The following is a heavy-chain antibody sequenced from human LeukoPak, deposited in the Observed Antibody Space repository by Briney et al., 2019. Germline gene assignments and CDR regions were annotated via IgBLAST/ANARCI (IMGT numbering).Heavy chain of an antibody. CDR1: GFTVSSNY. CDR2: IYSGGST. D-gene: IGHD1-26*01. CDR3: ASFRGATHFDY. J-gene: IGHJ4*02. V-gene: IGHV3-66*01. Sequence: GGSLRLSCAASGFTVSSNYMSRVRQAPGKGLEWVSVIYSGGSTYYADSVKGRFTISRDNSKNTLYLQMNSLRAEDTAVYYCASFRGATHFDYWGQGTLVTVSS.